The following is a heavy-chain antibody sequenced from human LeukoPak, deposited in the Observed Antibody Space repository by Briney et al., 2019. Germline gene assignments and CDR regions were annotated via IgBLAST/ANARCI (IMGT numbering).Heavy chain of an antibody. CDR3: ARPPSMYYYDSSGSGAFDI. CDR2: IYYSGST. Sequence: PSETLSLTCAVYGGSFSGYYWSWIRQPPGKGLEWIGSIYYSGSTYYNPSLKSRVTISVDTSKNQFSLKLSSVTAADTAVYYCARPPSMYYYDSSGSGAFDIWGQGTMVTVSS. V-gene: IGHV4-34*01. CDR1: GGSFSGYY. D-gene: IGHD3-22*01. J-gene: IGHJ3*02.